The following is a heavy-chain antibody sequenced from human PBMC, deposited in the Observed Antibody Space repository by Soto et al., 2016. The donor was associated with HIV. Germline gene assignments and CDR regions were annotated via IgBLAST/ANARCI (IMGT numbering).Heavy chain of an antibody. CDR3: AKDQGCGGTSCGDFDY. V-gene: IGHV3-23*01. J-gene: IGHJ4*02. Sequence: EVQLLESGGGLVQPGGSLRLSCAASGFTFSSYAMSWVRQAPGKGLEWVSAISGSGGSTYYADSVKGRFTISRDNSKNTLYLQMNSLRAEDTAVYYCAKDQGCGGTSCGDFDYWGQGTLVTVSS. CDR2: ISGSGGST. CDR1: GFTFSSYA. D-gene: IGHD2-2*01.